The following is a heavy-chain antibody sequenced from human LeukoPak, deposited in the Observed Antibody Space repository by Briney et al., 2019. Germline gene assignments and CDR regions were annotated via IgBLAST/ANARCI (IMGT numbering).Heavy chain of an antibody. CDR2: IYYSGTT. J-gene: IGHJ3*02. D-gene: IGHD6-19*01. CDR1: GGSMYTYY. CDR3: ARVSVTGPRPPLINALEI. Sequence: SETLSLTCSVSGGSMYTYYWSWIRQPPGKGLEYVGHIYYSGTTNYNPSLKSRLVMSVDTSRNQFSLNLTSVTAADTAVYYCARVSVTGPRPPLINALEIWGQGTMVTVSP. V-gene: IGHV4-59*01.